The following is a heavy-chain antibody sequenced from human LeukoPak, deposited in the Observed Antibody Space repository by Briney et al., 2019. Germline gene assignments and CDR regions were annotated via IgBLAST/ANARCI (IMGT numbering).Heavy chain of an antibody. CDR1: GYTFTSYG. CDR3: AREAESYHN. CDR2: ISAYNGNT. Sequence: GASVKVSFKASGYTFTSYGINSVRQAPGQGLEWMGWISAYNGNTNYAQKLQGRVTMATDTSTSTAYMELRSLRSDDTAVYNCAREAESYHNWGQGTLVTVSS. D-gene: IGHD2-2*01. J-gene: IGHJ4*02. V-gene: IGHV1-18*01.